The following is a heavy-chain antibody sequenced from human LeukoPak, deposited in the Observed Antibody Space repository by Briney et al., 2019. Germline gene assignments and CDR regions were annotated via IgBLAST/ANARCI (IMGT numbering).Heavy chain of an antibody. J-gene: IGHJ3*02. D-gene: IGHD3-22*01. CDR1: GFTFRDYA. CDR3: TRDPYYFDSSGYYHHAFDI. Sequence: SLRLSCTGFGFTFRDYAVSWVRQAPGKGLECIGFMNSKVYYGTTEYAASVKGRFTISRDDSKSIAYLQMNSLKTEDTAVYYCTRDPYYFDSSGYYHHAFDIWGQGTMVAVSS. CDR2: MNSKVYYGTT. V-gene: IGHV3-49*04.